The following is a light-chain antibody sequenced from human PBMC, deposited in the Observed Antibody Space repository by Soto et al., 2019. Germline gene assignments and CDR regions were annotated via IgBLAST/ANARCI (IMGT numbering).Light chain of an antibody. CDR1: RSNIGNNA. J-gene: IGLJ2*01. V-gene: IGLV1-36*01. CDR2: YDD. CDR3: AVWDDNLNGVV. Sequence: QSVLTQPPSVSEAPRQRVTISCSGSRSNIGNNAVNWYQQLPGKAPKLLIYYDDLLSSGGAARFSGSKSGTSASLAISGLQSEDEADYYCAVWDDNLNGVVFGGGTKLTVL.